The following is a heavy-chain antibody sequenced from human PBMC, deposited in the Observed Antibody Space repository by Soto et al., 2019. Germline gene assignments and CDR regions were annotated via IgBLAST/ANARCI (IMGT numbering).Heavy chain of an antibody. J-gene: IGHJ6*02. CDR2: IRNKPNSYTI. D-gene: IGHD2-8*01. CDR1: GFSFSEHY. Sequence: EVQLVESGGGLVQSGASLRLSCEASGFSFSEHYMDLVRQAPGKGLEWAGRIRNKPNSYTIEYSASVKGRFRSSRDHSQNSLYLEMNSPNNEDAAVDYCVRGAADNLGVYYHYGLDVWGQRCTVTVSS. CDR3: VRGAADNLGVYYHYGLDV. V-gene: IGHV3-72*01.